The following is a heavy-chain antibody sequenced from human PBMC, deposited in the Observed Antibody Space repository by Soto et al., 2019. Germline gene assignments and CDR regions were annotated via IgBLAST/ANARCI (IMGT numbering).Heavy chain of an antibody. Sequence: PSETLSLTCSVSGDSISSTDYFWTWIRQSPGKGLEWMGYIFHSGTTYYNPSLKGRLLISIENSKNQFSLRLTSVTAADSAVYYCARDLWVEPELYYYGMDVWGQGTTVTVSS. D-gene: IGHD1-1*01. J-gene: IGHJ6*02. CDR1: GDSISSTDYF. CDR3: ARDLWVEPELYYYGMDV. V-gene: IGHV4-30-4*01. CDR2: IFHSGTT.